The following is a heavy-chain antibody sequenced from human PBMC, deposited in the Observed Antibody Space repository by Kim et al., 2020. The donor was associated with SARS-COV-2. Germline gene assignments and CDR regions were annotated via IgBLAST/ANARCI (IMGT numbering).Heavy chain of an antibody. D-gene: IGHD3-22*01. Sequence: SETLSLTCTVSGGSISSGGYYWSWIRQHPGKGLEWIGYIYYSGSTYYNPSLKSRVTISVDTSKNQFSLKLSSVTAADTAVYYCARRSTSPNFDYDSSGYDENWFDPWGQGTLVTVSS. CDR1: GGSISSGGYY. CDR2: IYYSGST. V-gene: IGHV4-31*03. CDR3: ARRSTSPNFDYDSSGYDENWFDP. J-gene: IGHJ5*02.